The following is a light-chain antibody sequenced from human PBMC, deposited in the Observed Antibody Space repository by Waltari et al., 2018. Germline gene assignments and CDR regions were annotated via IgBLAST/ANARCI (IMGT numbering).Light chain of an antibody. Sequence: QSALTQPASVSGSPGQSITISCTGTSNDIGGYALVSWYQQHPGKAPKLMIYEVTKRPSGVSNRFSGSKSGSTASLTISGLQAEDEADYFCYSYVGGRTSFYVFGTGTKVTVL. J-gene: IGLJ1*01. V-gene: IGLV2-23*02. CDR3: YSYVGGRTSFYV. CDR1: SNDIGGYAL. CDR2: EVT.